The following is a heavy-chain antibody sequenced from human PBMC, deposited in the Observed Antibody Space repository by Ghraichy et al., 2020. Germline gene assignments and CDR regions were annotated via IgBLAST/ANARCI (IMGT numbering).Heavy chain of an antibody. CDR3: ARGTFDYSREDHGGAFDY. V-gene: IGHV3-48*03. Sequence: GGSLRLSCAASGFTFSDNEMNWVRQAPGKGLEWVAYIAASRDTIYYADSVRGRFTISRAKSSVFLQMDSLRAEDTATYYCARGTFDYSREDHGGAFDYWGPGTQVPVSS. CDR1: GFTFSDNE. D-gene: IGHD6-13*01. CDR2: IAASRDTI. J-gene: IGHJ4*02.